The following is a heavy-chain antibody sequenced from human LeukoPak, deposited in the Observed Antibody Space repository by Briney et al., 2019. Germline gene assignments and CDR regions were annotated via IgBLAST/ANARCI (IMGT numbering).Heavy chain of an antibody. CDR1: GYTFTGYY. Sequence: ASVKVSCKASGYTFTGYYMHWVRQAPGQGLEWMGWINPNSGGTNYAQKFQGRVTMTRDTSISTAYMELSRLRSDDTAVYYCGRGRNIAVAGTRWFDPWGQGTLVTVSS. CDR2: INPNSGGT. D-gene: IGHD6-19*01. V-gene: IGHV1-2*02. CDR3: GRGRNIAVAGTRWFDP. J-gene: IGHJ5*02.